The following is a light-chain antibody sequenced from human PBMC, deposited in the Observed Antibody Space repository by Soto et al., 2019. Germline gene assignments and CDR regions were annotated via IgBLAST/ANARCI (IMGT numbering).Light chain of an antibody. Sequence: DIQLTQSPSTLSASVGDRVTITCRASQSISSWLAWYQQKPGKAPKFLIYKTSNLESGVPSRFSGSRSETEFTRAISRLQPNDLATYYCQYYNNYCWTFGQGTKVEIK. V-gene: IGKV1-5*03. CDR2: KTS. CDR1: QSISSW. CDR3: QYYNNYCWT. J-gene: IGKJ1*01.